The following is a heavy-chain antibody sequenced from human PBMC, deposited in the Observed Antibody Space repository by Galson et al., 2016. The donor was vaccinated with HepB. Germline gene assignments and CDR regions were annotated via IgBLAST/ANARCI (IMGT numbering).Heavy chain of an antibody. CDR2: ISFDGSNP. J-gene: IGHJ6*02. V-gene: IGHV3-30*18. CDR1: GFTFSNYG. D-gene: IGHD2-15*01. Sequence: SLRLSCAASGFTFSNYGIHWVHQAPGKGLEWVAAISFDGSNPSYGDFVKGRFTISRDNSKNTLFLQMNSLRAEDTAVYYCAKDVVVAASYHYYYYDMDVWGQGTTVTVSS. CDR3: AKDVVVAASYHYYYYDMDV.